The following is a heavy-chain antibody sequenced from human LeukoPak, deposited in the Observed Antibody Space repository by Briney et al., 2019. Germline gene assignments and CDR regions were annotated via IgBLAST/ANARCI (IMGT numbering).Heavy chain of an antibody. J-gene: IGHJ6*03. Sequence: SETLSLTCTVSGYSISSGYYWGCIRQPPGKGLEWIGSIDQSGSTYYNPSLKSRVTISVDTSKNQFSLKLSSVTAADTAVYYCARGKPPYGSGTFYRPLEPNYMDVWGKGTTVTVS. V-gene: IGHV4-38-2*02. CDR2: IDQSGST. CDR3: ARGKPPYGSGTFYRPLEPNYMDV. CDR1: GYSISSGYY. D-gene: IGHD3-10*01.